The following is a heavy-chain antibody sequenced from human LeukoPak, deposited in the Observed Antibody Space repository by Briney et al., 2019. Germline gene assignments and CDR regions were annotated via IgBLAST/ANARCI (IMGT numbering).Heavy chain of an antibody. D-gene: IGHD3-10*01. CDR2: IYNSGST. CDR1: GGSISSYY. Sequence: SETLSLTCTGSGGSISSYYWSWIRQPPGKGLEWIGYIYNSGSTNYNHSLKSRVTILVDTSKNQFSLKLSSVTAADTAVYYCAREVRIYYGSGRNSYYMDVWGKGTTVTVSS. V-gene: IGHV4-59*01. CDR3: AREVRIYYGSGRNSYYMDV. J-gene: IGHJ6*03.